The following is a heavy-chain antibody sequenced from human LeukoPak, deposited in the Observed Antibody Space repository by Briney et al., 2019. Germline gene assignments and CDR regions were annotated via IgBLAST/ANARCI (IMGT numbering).Heavy chain of an antibody. V-gene: IGHV1-46*01. D-gene: IGHD3-3*01. CDR1: GYTFTSYY. Sequence: ASVTVSCKASGYTFTSYYMHWVRQAPGQGLEWMGIINPSGGSTSYAQKFQGRVTMTRDMSPSTVYMELRSLRSDDTAVYYCARVDFWSATSYYYMDVWGKGTTVTVSS. J-gene: IGHJ6*03. CDR2: INPSGGST. CDR3: ARVDFWSATSYYYMDV.